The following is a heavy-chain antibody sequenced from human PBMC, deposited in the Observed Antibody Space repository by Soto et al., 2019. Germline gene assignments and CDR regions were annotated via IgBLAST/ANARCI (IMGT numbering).Heavy chain of an antibody. CDR3: YQYYYDSSAY. V-gene: IGHV3-73*01. J-gene: IGHJ4*02. CDR1: GFTFSGSA. D-gene: IGHD3-22*01. Sequence: EVQLVESGGGLVQPGGSLKLSCAASGFTFSGSAMHWVRQASGKGLEWVGRIRSKANSYATAYAASVKGRFTISRDDSKNTAYLQMNSLKTEDTAVYYCYQYYYDSSAYWGQGTLVVVSS. CDR2: IRSKANSYAT.